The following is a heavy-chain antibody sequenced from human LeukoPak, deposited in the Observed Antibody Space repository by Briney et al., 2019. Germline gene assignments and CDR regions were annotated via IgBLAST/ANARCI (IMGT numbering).Heavy chain of an antibody. V-gene: IGHV4-39*07. CDR2: IYYSGST. D-gene: IGHD5-24*01. J-gene: IGHJ4*02. CDR3: ARDFGEMATIIYFDY. Sequence: SETLSLTCTVSGGSISSSSYYWGWIRQPPGKGLEWIGSIYYSGSTYYNPSLKSRVTISVDTSKNQFSLKLSSVTAADTAVYYCARDFGEMATIIYFDYWGQGTLVTVSS. CDR1: GGSISSSSYY.